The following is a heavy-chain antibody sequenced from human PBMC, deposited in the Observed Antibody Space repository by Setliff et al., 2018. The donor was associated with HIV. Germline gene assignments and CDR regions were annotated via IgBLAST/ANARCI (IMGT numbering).Heavy chain of an antibody. V-gene: IGHV4-39*02. CDR3: ARLVGYYRSDNANYYYMDV. CDR1: DGSISSTNHY. J-gene: IGHJ6*03. D-gene: IGHD3-16*02. CDR2: VHYSGST. Sequence: LSLTCTVSDGSISSTNHYWGWIRQSPGKRLEWVGTVHYSGSTYYNPSLKSRLTISVDTSTNHLSLKLSSVAAADTAVYYCARLVGYYRSDNANYYYMDVWGKGTTVTVSS.